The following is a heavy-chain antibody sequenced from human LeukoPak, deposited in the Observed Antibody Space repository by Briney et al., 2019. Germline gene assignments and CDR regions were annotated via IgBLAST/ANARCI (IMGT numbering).Heavy chain of an antibody. J-gene: IGHJ3*02. Sequence: GGSLRLSCAASGFTVSSNYMSWVRQAPGKGLEWVSSISSSSSYIYYADSVKGRFTISRDNAKNSLYLQMNSLRAEDTAVYYCARNWKGIPAFDIWGQGTMVTVSS. D-gene: IGHD1-1*01. CDR3: ARNWKGIPAFDI. CDR2: ISSSSSYI. CDR1: GFTVSSNY. V-gene: IGHV3-21*01.